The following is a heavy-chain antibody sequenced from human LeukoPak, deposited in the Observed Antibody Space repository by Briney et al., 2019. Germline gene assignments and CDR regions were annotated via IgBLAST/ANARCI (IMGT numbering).Heavy chain of an antibody. J-gene: IGHJ4*02. CDR1: GFTFSSYA. CDR2: ISGSGDNT. Sequence: PGGSLRLSCAASGFTFSSYAMSWVRQVPGKGLEWVSVISGSGDNTYYADSVKGRFTISRDNSKNMLYLQMNSLRAEDTAVYYCARDRIVATIPRLGYFDYWGQGTLVTVSS. CDR3: ARDRIVATIPRLGYFDY. V-gene: IGHV3-23*01. D-gene: IGHD5-12*01.